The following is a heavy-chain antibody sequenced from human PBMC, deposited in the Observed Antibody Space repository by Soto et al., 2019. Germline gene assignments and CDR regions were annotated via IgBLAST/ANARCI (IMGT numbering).Heavy chain of an antibody. J-gene: IGHJ4*02. D-gene: IGHD2-8*02. CDR2: ITGSSDRI. V-gene: IGHV3-48*02. Sequence: EVQLVESGGGWVQPGGSLSLSCAASGLTFSVYTMNWVRQAPGKGLDWVSYITGSSDRILFADSVKGRFTVSRDNAKNSLYLQMNSLRDEDTGVYYCTTSTGHLNHWGQGTLVSVSS. CDR3: TTSTGHLNH. CDR1: GLTFSVYT.